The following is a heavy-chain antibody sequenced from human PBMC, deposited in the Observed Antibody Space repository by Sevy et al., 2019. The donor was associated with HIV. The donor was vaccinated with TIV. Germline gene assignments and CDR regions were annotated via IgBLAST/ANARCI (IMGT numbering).Heavy chain of an antibody. Sequence: SETLSLTCIVSGGSVSSNNYYWGWIRQSPGKGLEWIGSIFYTWKTHYSSSLKSRVTFSVDTSKNQFSLKLNSVTAADTAVYYCARHPSGIPMLVVPLGWFDPWGQGILVTVSS. V-gene: IGHV4-39*01. CDR1: GGSVSSNNYY. J-gene: IGHJ5*02. CDR3: ARHPSGIPMLVVPLGWFDP. CDR2: IFYTWKT. D-gene: IGHD3-22*01.